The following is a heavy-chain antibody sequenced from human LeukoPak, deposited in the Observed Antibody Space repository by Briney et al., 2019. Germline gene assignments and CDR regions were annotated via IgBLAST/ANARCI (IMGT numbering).Heavy chain of an antibody. CDR3: ARESGIAAESYGMDV. D-gene: IGHD6-13*01. J-gene: IGHJ6*02. CDR1: GFTFSSYA. V-gene: IGHV3-30*04. CDR2: ISYDGSNK. Sequence: PGGSLRLSCAASGFTFSSYAMHWVRQAPGKGLEWVAVISYDGSNKYYADPVKGRFTISRDNSKNTLYLQMNSLRAEDTAVYYCARESGIAAESYGMDVWGQGTTVTVSS.